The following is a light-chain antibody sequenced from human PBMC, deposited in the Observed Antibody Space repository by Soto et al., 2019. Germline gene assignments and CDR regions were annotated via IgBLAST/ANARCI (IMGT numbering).Light chain of an antibody. CDR2: AAS. CDR1: QTAARY. CDR3: QQSFNTPFT. J-gene: IGKJ3*01. V-gene: IGKV1-39*01. Sequence: IQMTQSPSSLSASVGDRVTITCGASQTAARYLNWYQQRPGKAPKLLIRAASRLESGVPARFSGSGSGTEFTLTISSLQPEDVATYYCQQSFNTPFTFGRGTKVDV.